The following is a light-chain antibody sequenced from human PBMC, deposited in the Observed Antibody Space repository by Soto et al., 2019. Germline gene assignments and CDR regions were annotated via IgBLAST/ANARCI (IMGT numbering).Light chain of an antibody. V-gene: IGLV2-14*01. CDR2: DVN. Sequence: QSALTQPASVSGSPGQSITIYCTGTSSDVGGYNLVSWYQQYPDKAPKLMIFDVNTRPSGVSNRFSGSKSGNTASLTISGLQAEDEADYYCSSYKSSSTRPYVFGAGTKPTVL. J-gene: IGLJ1*01. CDR1: SSDVGGYNL. CDR3: SSYKSSSTRPYV.